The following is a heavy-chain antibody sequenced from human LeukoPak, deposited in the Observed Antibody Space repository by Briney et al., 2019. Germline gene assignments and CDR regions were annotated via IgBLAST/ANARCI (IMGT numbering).Heavy chain of an antibody. CDR1: GFTFSSYI. J-gene: IGHJ5*01. V-gene: IGHV3-21*04. CDR3: ATGYSDSLRSPLDS. Sequence: GGSLRLSCAASGFTFSSYIMNWVRQAPGRGLEWLSSISGSSHIYYADSVKGRFTISRDDSKNTLFLQMNSLRAEDTAVYYCATGYSDSLRSPLDSWGQGTLVTVSS. D-gene: IGHD3-22*01. CDR2: ISGSSHI.